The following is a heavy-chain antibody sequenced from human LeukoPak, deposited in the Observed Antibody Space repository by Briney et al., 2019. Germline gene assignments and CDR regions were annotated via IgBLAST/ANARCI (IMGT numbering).Heavy chain of an antibody. CDR3: AKYYYDSSGYYYFSFDP. J-gene: IGHJ5*02. CDR2: MNPNSGNT. D-gene: IGHD3-22*01. CDR1: GYTFTSYD. Sequence: ASVKVSCKASGYTFTSYDINWVRQATGQGLEWMGWMNPNSGNTGYAQKFQGRVTMTRNTSISTAYMELSSLRSEDTAVYYCAKYYYDSSGYYYFSFDPWGQGTLVTVSS. V-gene: IGHV1-8*01.